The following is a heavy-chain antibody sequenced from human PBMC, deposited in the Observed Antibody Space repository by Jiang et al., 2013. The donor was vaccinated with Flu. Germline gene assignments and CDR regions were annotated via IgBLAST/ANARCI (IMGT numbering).Heavy chain of an antibody. CDR1: GYTFTGYY. D-gene: IGHD3-22*01. CDR3: ASVIYSSGYYDY. CDR2: INPDSGGT. Sequence: SGYTFTGYYIHWVRQAPGQGLEWMGWINPDSGGTNYAQKFQGRVTMTRDTSINTAYMELSRLRSDDTAVYYCASVIYSSGYYDYWGQGTLVTVSS. J-gene: IGHJ4*02. V-gene: IGHV1-2*02.